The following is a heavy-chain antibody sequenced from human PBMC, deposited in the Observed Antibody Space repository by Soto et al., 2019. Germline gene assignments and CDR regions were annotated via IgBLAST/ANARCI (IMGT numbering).Heavy chain of an antibody. V-gene: IGHV1-46*03. Sequence: QVQLVQSGAEVRKPGASVKVSCKASGYTFTNYYIHWVRQAPGQGLEWMGMINPRGGGTTYTQRFKGRVTMTRDTSTSTVYMELSSLRPEDTAVYYCARDSGDYYDDSNRPYNAFDKLGQGTLVTVSS. J-gene: IGHJ3*02. CDR3: ARDSGDYYDDSNRPYNAFDK. CDR2: INPRGGGT. D-gene: IGHD3-22*01. CDR1: GYTFTNYY.